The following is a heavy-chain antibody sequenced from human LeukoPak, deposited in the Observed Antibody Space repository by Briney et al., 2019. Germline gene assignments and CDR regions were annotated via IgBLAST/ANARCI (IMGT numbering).Heavy chain of an antibody. CDR3: ARHGYNPVGFDI. V-gene: IGHV4-38-2*02. J-gene: IGHJ3*02. D-gene: IGHD5-24*01. CDR1: DYSISSGYGYF. Sequence: KPSETLSLTCTVSDYSISSGYGYFWGWIRQPPGKGLEWIGNIYRTGTTFYNPSLQRRVSMSVDTSKNTFSLNLKSVTAADTAVYYCARHGYNPVGFDIWGQGTVVTVSS. CDR2: IYRTGTT.